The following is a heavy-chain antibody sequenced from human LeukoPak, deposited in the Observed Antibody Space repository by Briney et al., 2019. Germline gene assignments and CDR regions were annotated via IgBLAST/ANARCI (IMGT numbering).Heavy chain of an antibody. CDR2: IIPIFGTA. D-gene: IGHD3-22*01. V-gene: IGHV1-69*13. J-gene: IGHJ4*02. Sequence: SVKVSCKASGGTFSSYAISWVRQAPGQGLEWMGGIIPIFGTANYAQKFQGRVTITADESTSTAYMELSSLRSEDTAVYYCARTYYYDSSGYYYFYYFDYWGQGTLVTVSS. CDR1: GGTFSSYA. CDR3: ARTYYYDSSGYYYFYYFDY.